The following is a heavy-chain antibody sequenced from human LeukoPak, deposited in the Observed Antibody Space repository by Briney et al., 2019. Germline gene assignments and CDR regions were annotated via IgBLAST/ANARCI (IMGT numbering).Heavy chain of an antibody. V-gene: IGHV4-39*02. CDR1: GGSISNSSYY. Sequence: KPSETLSLTCTVSGGSISNSSYYWGWIRQPPGKGLEWIGSIYYSGSTYYNPSLKSRVTISVDTSKSQYSLRLSSVTAADTAVYYCARGPNSHIVVVTAILFDYWGQGTLVTVSS. D-gene: IGHD2-21*02. CDR3: ARGPNSHIVVVTAILFDY. J-gene: IGHJ4*02. CDR2: IYYSGST.